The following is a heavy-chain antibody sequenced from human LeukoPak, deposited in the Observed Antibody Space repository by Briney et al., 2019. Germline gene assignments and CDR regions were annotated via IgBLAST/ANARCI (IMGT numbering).Heavy chain of an antibody. V-gene: IGHV4-61*01. CDR2: IYYSGST. D-gene: IGHD3-22*01. Sequence: SETLSLTCTVSGGSISSSSYYWSWIRQPPGKGLEWIGYIYYSGSTNYNPSLKSRVTISVDTSKNQFSLKLSSVTAADTAVYYCAREGYYDSSGYYSSYWGQGTLVTVSS. J-gene: IGHJ4*02. CDR3: AREGYYDSSGYYSSY. CDR1: GGSISSSSYY.